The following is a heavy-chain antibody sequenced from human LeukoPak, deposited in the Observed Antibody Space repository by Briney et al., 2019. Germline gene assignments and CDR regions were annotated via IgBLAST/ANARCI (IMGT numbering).Heavy chain of an antibody. J-gene: IGHJ3*02. V-gene: IGHV1-69*13. Sequence: SVKVSCKASGGTFSSYAISWVRQAPGQGLEWMGGIIPIFGTANYAQKFQGRVTITADESTSTAYMERSSLRSEDTAVYYCARGAPLKRIIMVRGDANVFDIWGQGTMVTVSS. CDR3: ARGAPLKRIIMVRGDANVFDI. D-gene: IGHD3-10*01. CDR1: GGTFSSYA. CDR2: IIPIFGTA.